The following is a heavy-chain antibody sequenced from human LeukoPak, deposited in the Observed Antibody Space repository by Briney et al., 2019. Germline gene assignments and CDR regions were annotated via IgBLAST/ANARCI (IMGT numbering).Heavy chain of an antibody. J-gene: IGHJ4*02. D-gene: IGHD2-15*01. CDR1: GGSFSGYY. V-gene: IGHV4-34*01. CDR2: INHSGST. CDR3: AEADSSQIPDC. Sequence: SETLPLTCAVYGGSFSGYYWSWIRQPPGKGLEWIGEINHSGSTNYNPSLTSRVTISVDTSKNQFSLKLSSVTAADTAVYYCAEADSSQIPDCWGQGTLVTVSS.